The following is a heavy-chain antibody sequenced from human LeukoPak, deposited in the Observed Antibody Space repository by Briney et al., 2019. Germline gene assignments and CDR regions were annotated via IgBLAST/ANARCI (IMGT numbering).Heavy chain of an antibody. CDR3: AKDLDKRGSIVVVPAAPFDY. D-gene: IGHD2-2*01. Sequence: GGSLRLSCAASGVTFSSYGMHWVRQAPGKGLEWVAFIRYDGSNKYYADSVKGRFTISRDNSKNTLYLQMNSLRAEDTAVYYCAKDLDKRGSIVVVPAAPFDYWGQGTLVTVSS. V-gene: IGHV3-30*02. J-gene: IGHJ4*02. CDR2: IRYDGSNK. CDR1: GVTFSSYG.